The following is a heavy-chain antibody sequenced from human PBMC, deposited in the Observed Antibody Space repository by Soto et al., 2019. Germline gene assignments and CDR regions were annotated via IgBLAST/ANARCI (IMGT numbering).Heavy chain of an antibody. V-gene: IGHV2-26*04. CDR3: ASTYSTSWYWFDP. J-gene: IGHJ5*02. CDR2: IFSNDEK. CDR1: EFSLSNAGLG. Sequence: QVTVKESGPVLVKPTETHTLICTVSEFSLSNAGLGVSWSRQPPGKALEWLAHIFSNDEKSYSTSLKSRLTISKDTSKSQVVLIMTNMDPVDTATYYCASTYSTSWYWFDPWGQGTLVTVSS. D-gene: IGHD2-2*01.